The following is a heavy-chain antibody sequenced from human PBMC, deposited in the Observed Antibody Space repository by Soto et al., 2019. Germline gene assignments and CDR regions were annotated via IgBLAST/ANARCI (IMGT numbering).Heavy chain of an antibody. D-gene: IGHD3-22*01. V-gene: IGHV3-53*01. CDR2: IYSAGST. Sequence: GGSLRLSCAASGLTVSSSYMSWVRQAPGKGLQWVSVIYSAGSTYYANSVKGRFTISRDISTNMVYLQMSSLTDEDTAVYYCARDRAYYESSGLYFDYWGQGTLVTVS. J-gene: IGHJ4*02. CDR3: ARDRAYYESSGLYFDY. CDR1: GLTVSSSY.